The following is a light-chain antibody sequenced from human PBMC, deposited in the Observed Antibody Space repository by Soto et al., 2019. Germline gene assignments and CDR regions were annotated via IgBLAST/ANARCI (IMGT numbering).Light chain of an antibody. V-gene: IGLV1-40*01. Sequence: QSVLTQPPSVSGAPGQRFTISCTGSNSDIGAGYDVHWYQQLPGTAPTLVIYANNNRPSGVTDRFSASKSGTSASLAITGLQADDEADYYCQSYDSSLRGVFGTGTKVTVL. CDR1: NSDIGAGYD. CDR3: QSYDSSLRGV. J-gene: IGLJ1*01. CDR2: ANN.